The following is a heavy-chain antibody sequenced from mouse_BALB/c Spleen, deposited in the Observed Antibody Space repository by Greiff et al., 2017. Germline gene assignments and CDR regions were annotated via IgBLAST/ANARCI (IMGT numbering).Heavy chain of an antibody. CDR3: AGWGTAAFDY. V-gene: IGHV1-14*01. Sequence: LQLKEPGPELVKPGASVKLSCKAPGYTFTSNVMHGVKQKPGQGFEWIGYINLYNDGTKYNEKCKGKATLLSDKTSSTAYMKRSSLTPEDPAVYYCAGWGTAAFDYWGQGTTVTVSS. CDR2: INLYNDGT. D-gene: IGHD1-2*01. CDR1: GYTFTSNV. J-gene: IGHJ2*01.